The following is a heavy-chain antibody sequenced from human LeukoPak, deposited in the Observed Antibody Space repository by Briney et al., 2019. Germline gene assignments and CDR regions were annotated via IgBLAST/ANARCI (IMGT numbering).Heavy chain of an antibody. D-gene: IGHD5-12*01. J-gene: IGHJ3*02. CDR2: IYSGGST. CDR1: GFTFSSYA. Sequence: GGSLRLSCAASGFTFSSYAMSWVRQAPGKGLEWVSVIYSGGSTYYADSVKGRFTISRDNSKNTLYLQMNSLRAEDTAVYYCARAQNSGYAWAAFDIWGQGTMVTVSS. V-gene: IGHV3-53*01. CDR3: ARAQNSGYAWAAFDI.